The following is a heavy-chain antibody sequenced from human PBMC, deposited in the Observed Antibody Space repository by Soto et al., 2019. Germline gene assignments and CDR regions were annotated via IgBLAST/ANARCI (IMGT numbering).Heavy chain of an antibody. D-gene: IGHD3-16*01. V-gene: IGHV4-34*01. CDR3: ARGGRFWGYFDY. J-gene: IGHJ4*02. CDR1: GGSFSGYY. CDR2: INHSGST. Sequence: QVQLQQWGAGLLKPSETLSLTCAVYGGSFSGYYWSWIRQPPGKGLEWIGEINHSGSTNYNPSLKSRVTISGDTATNQFSLKLSSVTAADTAVYYCARGGRFWGYFDYWGQGTLVTVSS.